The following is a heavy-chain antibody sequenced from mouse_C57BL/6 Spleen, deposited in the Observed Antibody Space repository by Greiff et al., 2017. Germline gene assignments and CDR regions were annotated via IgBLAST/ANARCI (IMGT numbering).Heavy chain of an antibody. CDR2: ISSGSSTI. Sequence: EVQLVASGGGLVKPGGSLKLSCAASGFTFSDYGMHWVRQAPEKGLEWVAYISSGSSTIYYADTVKGRFTISRDNAKNTLFLQMTSLRSEDTAMYYCARRFYYGNFYAMDYWGQGTSVTVSS. CDR3: ARRFYYGNFYAMDY. CDR1: GFTFSDYG. D-gene: IGHD2-1*01. J-gene: IGHJ4*01. V-gene: IGHV5-17*01.